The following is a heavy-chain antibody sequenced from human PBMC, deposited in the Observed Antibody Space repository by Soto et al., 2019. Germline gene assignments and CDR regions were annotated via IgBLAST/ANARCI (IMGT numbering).Heavy chain of an antibody. D-gene: IGHD3-3*01. V-gene: IGHV3-23*01. CDR2: ISGSGGST. J-gene: IGHJ6*02. CDR1: GFTFSSYA. Sequence: GVLRLSCAASGFTFSSYAMSWVRQAPGKGLEWVSAISGSGGSTYYADSVKGRFTISRDNSKNTLYLQMNSLRAEDTAVYYCVKDGSIFGVPAHYGMDVWGQGTTVTVSS. CDR3: VKDGSIFGVPAHYGMDV.